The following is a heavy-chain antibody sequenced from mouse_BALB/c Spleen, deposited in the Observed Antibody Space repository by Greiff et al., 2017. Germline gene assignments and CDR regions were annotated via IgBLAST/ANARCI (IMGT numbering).Heavy chain of an antibody. CDR2: IWWNDNK. CDR3: ARSYGYDDGYYYAMDY. V-gene: IGHV8-11*01. D-gene: IGHD2-2*01. CDR1: GFSLSTYGIG. J-gene: IGHJ4*01. Sequence: QVTLKVSGPGILQPSQTLSLTCSFSGFSLSTYGIGVGWIRQPSGKGLEWLAHIWWNDNKYYNTALKSRLTISKDTSNNQVFLKIASVDTADTATYYCARSYGYDDGYYYAMDYWGQGTSVTVSS.